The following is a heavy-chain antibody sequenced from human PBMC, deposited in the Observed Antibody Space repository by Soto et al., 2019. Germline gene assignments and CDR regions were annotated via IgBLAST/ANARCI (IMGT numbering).Heavy chain of an antibody. CDR3: ARFVAARPHYYYGMDV. D-gene: IGHD6-6*01. J-gene: IGHJ6*02. CDR1: GGTFSSYA. V-gene: IGHV1-69*13. CDR2: IIPIFGTA. Sequence: SVKVSCKASGGTFSSYAISWVRQAPGQGLEWMGGIIPIFGTANYAQKFQGRVTITADESTSTAYMELSSLRSEDTAVYYCARFVAARPHYYYGMDVWRQGTTVTVSS.